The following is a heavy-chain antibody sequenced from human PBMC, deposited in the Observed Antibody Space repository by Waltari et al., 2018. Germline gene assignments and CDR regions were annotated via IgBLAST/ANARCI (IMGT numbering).Heavy chain of an antibody. D-gene: IGHD3-9*01. CDR2: ISGSGGST. J-gene: IGHJ3*02. Sequence: EVQLVESGGGLVQPGGSLRLSCAASGFPFSSYAIIWVRPAPGKGLAWVSAISGSGGSTYYADSVKGRFTISRDNSKNTLYLQMNSLRAEDTAVYYCAKTVLRYFDWYAFDIWGQGTMVTVSS. V-gene: IGHV3-23*04. CDR1: GFPFSSYA. CDR3: AKTVLRYFDWYAFDI.